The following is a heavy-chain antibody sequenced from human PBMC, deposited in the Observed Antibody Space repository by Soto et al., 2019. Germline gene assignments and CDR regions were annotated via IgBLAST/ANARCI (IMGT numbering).Heavy chain of an antibody. CDR3: EKDSGRGVGTNWFDP. CDR1: GFTFDDYA. V-gene: IGHV3-9*01. J-gene: IGHJ5*02. D-gene: IGHD3-10*01. Sequence: PGGSLRLSCAASGFTFDDYAMHWVRQAPGKGLEWVSGISWNGGSIGYADSVKGRFTISRDNAKNSLYLQMNSLRAEDTAFYYCEKDSGRGVGTNWFDPWGQGTLVTVSS. CDR2: ISWNGGSI.